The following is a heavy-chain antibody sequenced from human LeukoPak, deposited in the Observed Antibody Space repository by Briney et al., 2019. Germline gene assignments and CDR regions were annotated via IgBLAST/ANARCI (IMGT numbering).Heavy chain of an antibody. D-gene: IGHD4-17*01. Sequence: ASVKVSCTASGYMFTSYGITWGRQAPGQGLEWMGWISAYNGNTNYAQKLKDRVTMTTDTSTSTAYMELRSLRSDDTAVYYCASVLTVTTRGAFDIWGQGTMVTVSS. J-gene: IGHJ3*02. CDR3: ASVLTVTTRGAFDI. CDR1: GYMFTSYG. CDR2: ISAYNGNT. V-gene: IGHV1-18*01.